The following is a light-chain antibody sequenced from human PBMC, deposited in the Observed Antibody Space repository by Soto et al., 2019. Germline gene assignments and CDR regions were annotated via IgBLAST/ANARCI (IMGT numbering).Light chain of an antibody. CDR1: QSVSSSY. J-gene: IGKJ3*01. V-gene: IGKV3-20*01. CDR2: GAY. Sequence: EIVLTQSPGTLSLSPGERATLSCRASQSVSSSYLAWYQQKPGQAHRLLIYGAYSRATGIPDRFSGSGSGTDFTLTISRLEPEDFAVYYCQQYGSSPPFTFGPGTKVDIK. CDR3: QQYGSSPPFT.